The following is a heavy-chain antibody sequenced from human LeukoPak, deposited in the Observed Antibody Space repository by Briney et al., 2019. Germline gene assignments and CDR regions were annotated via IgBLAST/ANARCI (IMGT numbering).Heavy chain of an antibody. CDR1: GGSISSSSYY. V-gene: IGHV4-39*01. D-gene: IGHD3-3*01. CDR3: ARHYYDFWSGYPNNWFDP. CDR2: IYYSGST. J-gene: IGHJ5*02. Sequence: SETLSLTCSVSGGSISSSSYYWGWIRQSPGKGLEWIVSIYYSGSTYYNPSLNSRVTISVDTSKNQFSLKLSSVTAADTAVYYCARHYYDFWSGYPNNWFDPWGQGTLVTVSS.